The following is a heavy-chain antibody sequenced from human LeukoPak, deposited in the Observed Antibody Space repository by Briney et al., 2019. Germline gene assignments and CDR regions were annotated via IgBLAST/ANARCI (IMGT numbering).Heavy chain of an antibody. D-gene: IGHD6-19*01. J-gene: IGHJ4*02. V-gene: IGHV1-18*01. Sequence: ASVTVSCKAPRYTFTSYGISWVRQAPGQGLEWMGWISSYNGNTNYAQNLQGRVTMTTDTSTSTAYMELRSLRSDDTAVYYCARDFRAVDHSLGYWGQGTLVTVSS. CDR2: ISSYNGNT. CDR3: ARDFRAVDHSLGY. CDR1: RYTFTSYG.